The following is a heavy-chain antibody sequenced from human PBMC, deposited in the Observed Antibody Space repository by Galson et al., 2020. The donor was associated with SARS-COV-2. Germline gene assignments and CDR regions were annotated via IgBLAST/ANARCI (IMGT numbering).Heavy chain of an antibody. CDR3: TTQGGGDS. Sequence: GGSLRLSCAASGFTFSNAWMSWVRQPQGKGLEWDGRIKSKTDGGTTDNAAPVKGRFTTPRDDSKNTLYLQMNSLKTRDTAVYYCTTQGGGDSWCHRTLVAVSS. V-gene: IGHV3-15*01. CDR1: GFTFSNAW. J-gene: IGHJ5*01. D-gene: IGHD3-16*01. CDR2: IKSKTDGGTT.